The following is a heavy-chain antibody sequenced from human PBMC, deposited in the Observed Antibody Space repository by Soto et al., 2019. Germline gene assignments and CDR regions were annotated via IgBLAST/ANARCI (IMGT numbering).Heavy chain of an antibody. J-gene: IGHJ4*02. CDR2: IGASGRET. V-gene: IGHV3-23*01. CDR3: AKGHSGYGDFGYFDY. CDR1: GFTFTNYA. D-gene: IGHD4-17*01. Sequence: EVQLLESGGGLVQPGGSLRLSCAVSGFTFTNYAMSWVRQAPGKGLEWVSVIGASGRETYYADSVKGRFTISRDISRDTLYLQMNSLRAEDAALYYCAKGHSGYGDFGYFDYWGQGTLITVSS.